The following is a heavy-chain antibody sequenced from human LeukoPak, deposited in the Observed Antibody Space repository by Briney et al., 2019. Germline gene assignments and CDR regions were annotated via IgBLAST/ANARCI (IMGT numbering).Heavy chain of an antibody. D-gene: IGHD2-21*01. CDR2: IYENGGTT. V-gene: IGHV3-23*01. CDR3: AKDFRIGYSAHFDY. J-gene: IGHJ4*02. Sequence: GGSLRLSCVGSGFTFRSHAMSWVRQAPEKGLEFVSGIYENGGTTYYADSVKGRFSISRDDSKNTLYLQMDSLRGEDTAVYYCAKDFRIGYSAHFDYWGQGALVTVSS. CDR1: GFTFRSHA.